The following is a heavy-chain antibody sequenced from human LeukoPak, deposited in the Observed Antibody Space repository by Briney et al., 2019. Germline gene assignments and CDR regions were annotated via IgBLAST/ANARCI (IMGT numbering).Heavy chain of an antibody. CDR3: ARHARVAAHTNHLDY. J-gene: IGHJ4*02. V-gene: IGHV4-34*12. Sequence: SETLSLTCAVYGASFSGYYWSWIRQSPGKGLEWIGEIFHSGTTNYNPSLKSRATMSVDTSKNHFSLRLSSVTAADTAVYYCARHARVAAHTNHLDYWGQGTLVTVSS. CDR2: IFHSGTT. CDR1: GASFSGYY. D-gene: IGHD6-6*01.